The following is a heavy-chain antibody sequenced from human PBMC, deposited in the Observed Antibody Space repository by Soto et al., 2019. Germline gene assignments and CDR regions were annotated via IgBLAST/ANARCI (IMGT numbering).Heavy chain of an antibody. CDR2: ISGSGGST. V-gene: IGHV3-23*01. Sequence: GGSLRLSCAASGFTFSSYATSWVRQAPGKGLEWVSTISGSGGSTYYADSVKGRFTISRDNSKNTLYLQMNSLRAEDTAVYYCAKDDVTTILWNYYYGMDVWGQGTTVTVSS. D-gene: IGHD5-12*01. CDR3: AKDDVTTILWNYYYGMDV. J-gene: IGHJ6*02. CDR1: GFTFSSYA.